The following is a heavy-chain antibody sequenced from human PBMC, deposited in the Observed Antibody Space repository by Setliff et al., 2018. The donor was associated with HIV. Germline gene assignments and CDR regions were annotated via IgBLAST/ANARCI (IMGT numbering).Heavy chain of an antibody. Sequence: SETLSLTCTVSGDSISTDYWTWIRQPPGKGLEWIGYIYNSASTSYNPSLKSRVTISVDTSKNQFSLKLSSVTAADTAVYYCARHVSGGGSFNWFDPWGQGTLVTVSS. CDR2: IYNSAST. CDR3: ARHVSGGGSFNWFDP. CDR1: GDSISTDY. J-gene: IGHJ5*02. V-gene: IGHV4-59*08. D-gene: IGHD1-26*01.